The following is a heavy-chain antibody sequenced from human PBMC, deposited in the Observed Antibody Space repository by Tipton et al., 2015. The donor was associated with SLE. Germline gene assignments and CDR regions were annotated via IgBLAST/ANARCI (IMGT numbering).Heavy chain of an antibody. D-gene: IGHD6-13*01. CDR2: IYTSGST. CDR1: GGSISSYY. V-gene: IGHV4-4*09. CDR3: ASGYRSRGPDAFDI. J-gene: IGHJ3*02. Sequence: GLVKPSETLSLTCTVSGGSISSYYWSWIRQPPGKGLEWIGYIYTSGSTNYNPSLKSRVTISVDTSKNQFSLKLSSVTAADTAVYYCASGYRSRGPDAFDIWGQGTMVTVSS.